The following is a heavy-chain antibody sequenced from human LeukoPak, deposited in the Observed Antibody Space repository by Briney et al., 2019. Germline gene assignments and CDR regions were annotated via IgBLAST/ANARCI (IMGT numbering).Heavy chain of an antibody. CDR2: ISSSGGTT. V-gene: IGHV3-23*01. CDR3: AKTAQYDILTGYPGYYFDY. D-gene: IGHD3-9*01. Sequence: GGSLRLSCAAAGFTFTNYGMSWVRQAPGKGLEWVSGISSSGGTTHYADSVKGRFTISRDNSKNTLYLQMNSLRAEDTAVYYCAKTAQYDILTGYPGYYFDYWGQGTLVTVSS. J-gene: IGHJ4*02. CDR1: GFTFTNYG.